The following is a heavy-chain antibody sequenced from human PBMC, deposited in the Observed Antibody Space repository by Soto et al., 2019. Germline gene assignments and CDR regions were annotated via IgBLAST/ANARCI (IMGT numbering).Heavy chain of an antibody. V-gene: IGHV4-59*01. J-gene: IGHJ4*02. D-gene: IGHD3-10*01. Sequence: SETLSLTCTVSGGSISSYYWSWIRQPPGKGLEWIGYIYYSGSTNYNPSLKSRVTISVDTSKNQFSLKLSSVTAADTAVYYCARDGAYYGSGSYFYWGQGTLVTVSS. CDR3: ARDGAYYGSGSYFY. CDR1: GGSISSYY. CDR2: IYYSGST.